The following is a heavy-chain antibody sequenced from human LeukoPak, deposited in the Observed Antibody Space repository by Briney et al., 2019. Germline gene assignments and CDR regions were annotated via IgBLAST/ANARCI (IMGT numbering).Heavy chain of an antibody. J-gene: IGHJ6*04. D-gene: IGHD3-10*02. CDR1: GFFFNTNA. CDR3: AELGITMIGGV. Sequence: GGSLRLSCAASGFFFNTNAMSWVRQAPGMGLEWVAAIGNSDETYYADAVKGRFTISRDNSKNTLYLQMNSLTAEDTAVYYCAELGITMIGGVWGKGTTVTISS. V-gene: IGHV3-23*01. CDR2: IGNSDET.